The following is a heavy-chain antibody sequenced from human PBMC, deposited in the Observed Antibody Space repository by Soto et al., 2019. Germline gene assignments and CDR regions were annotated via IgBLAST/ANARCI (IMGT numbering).Heavy chain of an antibody. CDR2: TYYRSKWYS. CDR3: ARGSWDDVSGHYFMDV. CDR1: GDSVSSNSAA. V-gene: IGHV6-1*01. Sequence: SQTLSLTCDISGDSVSSNSAAWNWIRQTPSRGLEWLGRTYYRSKWYSNYAISVKSRVTVNPDTFKNQFSLQLNSVTPEDTAVYYCARGSWDDVSGHYFMDVWGKGTTVTVSS. J-gene: IGHJ6*03. D-gene: IGHD1-1*01.